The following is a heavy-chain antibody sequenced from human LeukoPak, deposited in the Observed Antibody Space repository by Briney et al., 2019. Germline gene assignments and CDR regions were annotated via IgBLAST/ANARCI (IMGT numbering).Heavy chain of an antibody. Sequence: GGSLRLSYAASGFTFNDYYMIWIRQAPGKGLECVSYISSSGTTIYYADSVKGRFTISRDNAKNSLYLQMSSLRAEDTAVYYCARDSSGWYHWFDPWGQGTLVTVSS. J-gene: IGHJ5*02. CDR3: ARDSSGWYHWFDP. CDR1: GFTFNDYY. V-gene: IGHV3-11*04. CDR2: ISSSGTTI. D-gene: IGHD6-19*01.